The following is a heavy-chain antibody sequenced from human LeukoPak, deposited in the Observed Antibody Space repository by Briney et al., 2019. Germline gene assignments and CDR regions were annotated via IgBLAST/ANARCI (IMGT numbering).Heavy chain of an antibody. J-gene: IGHJ4*02. Sequence: ASVKVSCKASGYTFTSYGISWVRQAPGQGLEWMGRISAYNGNTVYAQNLQGRVTMTTDTSTSTAYMELRSLRSDDTAVYYCAKDCSDSWQFDHWGQGTLVTVSS. CDR2: ISAYNGNT. D-gene: IGHD2-15*01. V-gene: IGHV1-18*01. CDR1: GYTFTSYG. CDR3: AKDCSDSWQFDH.